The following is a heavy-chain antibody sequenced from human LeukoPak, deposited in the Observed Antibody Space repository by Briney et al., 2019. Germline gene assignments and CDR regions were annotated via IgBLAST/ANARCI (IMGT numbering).Heavy chain of an antibody. Sequence: SETLSLTCTVSGGSISSYYWSWIRQPPGKGLEWIGYIYYSGSTNYNPSLKSRVTISVDTSKNQFSLKLSSVTAADTAVYYCARDGPEQQLKSNYFDYWGQGTLVTVSS. D-gene: IGHD6-13*01. CDR3: ARDGPEQQLKSNYFDY. J-gene: IGHJ4*02. CDR2: IYYSGST. V-gene: IGHV4-59*01. CDR1: GGSISSYY.